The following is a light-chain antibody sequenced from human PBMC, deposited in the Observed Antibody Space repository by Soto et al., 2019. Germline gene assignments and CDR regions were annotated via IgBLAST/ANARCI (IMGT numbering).Light chain of an antibody. Sequence: EIVLTQSPGTLSLSPGERATLSCRPSPSVSSSYLAWYQQKPGQAPRLLIYGASNRATGIPDRFSGSGSGTDFTLTISRLEPEDFAVYYCQQYGSSPPYTFGQGTKLEIK. CDR1: PSVSSSY. J-gene: IGKJ2*01. CDR3: QQYGSSPPYT. CDR2: GAS. V-gene: IGKV3-20*01.